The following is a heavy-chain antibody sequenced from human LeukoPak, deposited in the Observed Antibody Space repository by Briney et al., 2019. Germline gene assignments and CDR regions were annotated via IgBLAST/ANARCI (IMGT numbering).Heavy chain of an antibody. Sequence: PSETLSLTCTVSGGSISSSSYYWGWIRQPPGKGLEWIGSIYYSGSTYYNPSLKSRVTISVDTSKNQFSLKLSSVTAADTAVYYCARDDKFLAVAGAFDIWGQGTMVTVSS. CDR1: GGSISSSSYY. V-gene: IGHV4-39*07. CDR2: IYYSGST. D-gene: IGHD6-19*01. CDR3: ARDDKFLAVAGAFDI. J-gene: IGHJ3*02.